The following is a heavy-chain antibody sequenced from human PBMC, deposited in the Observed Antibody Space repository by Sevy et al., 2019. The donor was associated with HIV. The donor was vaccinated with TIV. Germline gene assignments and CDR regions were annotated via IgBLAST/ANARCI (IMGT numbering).Heavy chain of an antibody. D-gene: IGHD2-15*01. CDR2: IKSKTDGGTT. J-gene: IGHJ4*02. V-gene: IGHV3-15*01. CDR1: GFTFSNAW. Sequence: GGSLRLSCAASGFTFSNAWMSWVRQAPGKGLEWVGRIKSKTDGGTTDYAEPVKGRFTISRDDSKNTLYLQMNSRKTEDTAVYYCTTSPGRYCSGGSCYAFDYWGQGTLVTVSS. CDR3: TTSPGRYCSGGSCYAFDY.